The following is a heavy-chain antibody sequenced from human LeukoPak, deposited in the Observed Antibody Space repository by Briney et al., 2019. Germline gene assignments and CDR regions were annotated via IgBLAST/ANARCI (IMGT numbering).Heavy chain of an antibody. D-gene: IGHD2-2*02. Sequence: ASVKVSCKASGGTFSSYAISWVRQAPGQGLEWMGGIIPIFGTANYAQKFQGRVTITTDESTSTAYMELSSLRSEDTAVYYCARAQLGYCSSTSCYTSDYWGQGTLVTVSS. CDR3: ARAQLGYCSSTSCYTSDY. CDR2: IIPIFGTA. V-gene: IGHV1-69*05. J-gene: IGHJ4*02. CDR1: GGTFSSYA.